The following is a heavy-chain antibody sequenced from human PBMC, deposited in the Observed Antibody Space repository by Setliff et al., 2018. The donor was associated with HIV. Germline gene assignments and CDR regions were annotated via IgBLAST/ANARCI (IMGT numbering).Heavy chain of an antibody. CDR3: ATFPFRLVAISVNSHFDK. J-gene: IGHJ4*02. CDR1: GYTFTDYY. V-gene: IGHV1-69-2*01. Sequence: RASVKVSCKASGYTFTDYYIYWMKQAPGKGLEWMGRIDPAGGETIYAEKFQDRVTIIADTSMDTVFMEMNNLRSEDTAFYYCATFPFRLVAISVNSHFDKWGQGTLVTVSS. D-gene: IGHD2-21*01. CDR2: IDPAGGET.